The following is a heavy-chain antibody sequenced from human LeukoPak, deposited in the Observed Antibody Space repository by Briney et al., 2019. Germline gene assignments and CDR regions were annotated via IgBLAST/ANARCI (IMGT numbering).Heavy chain of an antibody. Sequence: ASVKVSCKASGYTFTGYYMHWVRQAPGQGLEWMGWINPNSGGTNCAQKFQGRVTMTRDTSISTAYMELSRLRSDDTAVYYCARDSRLYGGATPYFDYWGQGTLVTVSS. CDR2: INPNSGGT. V-gene: IGHV1-2*02. CDR1: GYTFTGYY. J-gene: IGHJ4*02. CDR3: ARDSRLYGGATPYFDY. D-gene: IGHD1-26*01.